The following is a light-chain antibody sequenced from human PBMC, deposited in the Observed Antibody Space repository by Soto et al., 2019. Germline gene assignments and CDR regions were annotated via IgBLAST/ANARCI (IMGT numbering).Light chain of an antibody. CDR3: QQRSNWPIT. V-gene: IGKV3-11*01. CDR1: QSVTTY. Sequence: EIVMTQSPATLSVSPGERAXXXXXASQSVTTYLAWYQQKPGQAPRLLIYDASNRATGIXARFSGSGSGTDFTLTISSLEPEDFAVYYCQQRSNWPITFGQGTRLEIK. CDR2: DAS. J-gene: IGKJ5*01.